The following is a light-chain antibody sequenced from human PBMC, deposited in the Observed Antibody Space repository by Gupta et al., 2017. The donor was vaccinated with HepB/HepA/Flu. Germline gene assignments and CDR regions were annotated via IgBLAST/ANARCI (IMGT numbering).Light chain of an antibody. CDR3: QHEHRSSWT. CDR1: ESISTW. V-gene: IGKV1-5*03. J-gene: IGKJ1*01. CDR2: RAS. Sequence: DIQMTQSPSTLSASVGDRVTLTCRASESISTWLAWYQQKPGKAPKLLIYRASTLESGVPSRFSGSGSGTEFTLTISSLQPDDFATYYCQHEHRSSWTFGQGTKVEI.